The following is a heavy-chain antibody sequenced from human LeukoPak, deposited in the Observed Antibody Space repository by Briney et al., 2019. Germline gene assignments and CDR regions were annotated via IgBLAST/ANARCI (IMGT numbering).Heavy chain of an antibody. CDR2: INWNGGST. CDR3: ARDRFKAAAGRGPMWFDP. Sequence: PGGSLRLSCAASGLTFDDYGMSWVRQAPGKGLEWVSGINWNGGSTGYADSVKGRFTISRDNAKNSLYLQMNSLRAEDTALYHCARDRFKAAAGRGPMWFDPWGQGTLVTVSS. CDR1: GLTFDDYG. J-gene: IGHJ5*02. V-gene: IGHV3-20*01. D-gene: IGHD6-13*01.